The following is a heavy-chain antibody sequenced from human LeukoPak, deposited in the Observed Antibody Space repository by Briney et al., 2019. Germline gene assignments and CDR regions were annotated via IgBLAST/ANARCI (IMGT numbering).Heavy chain of an antibody. CDR2: ISSSGSTI. D-gene: IGHD3-16*01. V-gene: IGHV3-48*03. CDR1: GFTFSSYE. CDR3: ARYDYVWGTHGY. J-gene: IGHJ4*02. Sequence: GGSLRLSCAASGFTFSSYEMNWVRQAPGKGLEWVSYISSSGSTIYYADSVKGRFTISRDNAKNSLYLQMNSLRAEDTAVYYCARYDYVWGTHGYWGQETLVTVSS.